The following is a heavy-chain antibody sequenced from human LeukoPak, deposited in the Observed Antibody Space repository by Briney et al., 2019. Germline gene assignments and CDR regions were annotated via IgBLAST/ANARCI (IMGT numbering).Heavy chain of an antibody. CDR1: GYTFTSYG. D-gene: IGHD5-12*01. V-gene: IGHV1-18*01. CDR3: ARVTRIYGSGYDYNY. J-gene: IGHJ4*02. Sequence: ASVKVSCKASGYTFTSYGISWVRQAPGQGLEWMGWISAYNGNTNYAQKLQGRVTMTTDTSTSTAYMELRSLRSDDTAVYYCARVTRIYGSGYDYNYWGQGSLVTVSS. CDR2: ISAYNGNT.